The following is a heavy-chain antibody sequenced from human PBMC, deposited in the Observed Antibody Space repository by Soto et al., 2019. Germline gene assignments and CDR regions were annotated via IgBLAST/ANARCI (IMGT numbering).Heavy chain of an antibody. J-gene: IGHJ6*02. CDR1: GFTFSSYG. V-gene: IGHV3-30*18. CDR3: AKVARGYSYGPHGFQYYYGMDV. CDR2: ISYDGSNK. D-gene: IGHD5-18*01. Sequence: GGSLRLSCAASGFTFSSYGMHWVRQAPGKGLEWVAVISYDGSNKYYADSVKGRFTISRDNSKNTLYLQMNSLRAEDTAVYYCAKVARGYSYGPHGFQYYYGMDVWGQGTTVTVSS.